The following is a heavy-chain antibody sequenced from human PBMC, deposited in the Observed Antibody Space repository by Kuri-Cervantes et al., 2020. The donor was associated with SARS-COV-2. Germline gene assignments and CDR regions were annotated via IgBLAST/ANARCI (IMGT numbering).Heavy chain of an antibody. D-gene: IGHD3-3*01. CDR2: INPSGGRT. CDR1: GCSFSSYT. V-gene: IGHV1-46*01. J-gene: IGHJ6*03. CDR3: ARELGDEGYYDFWSGTKYYYYYMDV. Sequence: ASVKVSCKASGCSFSSYTISWVRQAPGQGLEWMGIINPSGGRTSYAQKFHGRVTMTRDTSPSTVYMELSSLRSEDKVVYYCARELGDEGYYDFWSGTKYYYYYMDVWGKGTTVTVSS.